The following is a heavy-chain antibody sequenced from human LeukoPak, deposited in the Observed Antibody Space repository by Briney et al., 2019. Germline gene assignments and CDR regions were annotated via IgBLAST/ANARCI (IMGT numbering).Heavy chain of an antibody. Sequence: SGTLSLTCSVSGYSISSHYWSWIRQPPGKELEWVGYILYGGSSSYNPSLRSRVTMSFYTSKDQFSLQLSSVTAADTAVYYCARGIPMANLVFDFWGQGTLVTVSS. CDR1: GYSISSHY. V-gene: IGHV4-59*11. CDR2: ILYGGSS. CDR3: ARGIPMANLVFDF. J-gene: IGHJ4*02. D-gene: IGHD3-10*01.